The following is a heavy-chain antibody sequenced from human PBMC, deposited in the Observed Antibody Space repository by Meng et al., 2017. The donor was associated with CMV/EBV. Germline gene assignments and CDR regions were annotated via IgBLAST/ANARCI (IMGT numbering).Heavy chain of an antibody. J-gene: IGHJ4*02. CDR2: VNSNNDAT. CDR3: VRSSGWSLFDY. D-gene: IGHD6-19*01. CDR1: GFTFSDYY. V-gene: IGHV1-2*02. Sequence: HVQLVQFGAGMKKPGASVKVSCTTSGFTFSDYYIHWVRQAPGQGLEWMGRVNSNNDATNYARKFQGRVSMTRDTSISTAHMELSRLMSDDTAVYYCVRSSGWSLFDYWGQGTLVTVSS.